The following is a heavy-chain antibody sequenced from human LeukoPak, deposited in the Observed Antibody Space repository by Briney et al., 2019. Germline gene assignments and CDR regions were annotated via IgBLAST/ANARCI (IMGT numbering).Heavy chain of an antibody. CDR1: GFTFSDYY. CDR3: ARDLIVVVPAADYYYYGMDV. V-gene: IGHV3-11*01. Sequence: GGSLRLSCAASGFTFSDYYMSWIRQAPGKGLEWVSYISSSGSTIYYADSVKGRFTISRDNAKNSLYLQMNSLRAEDTAVYYCARDLIVVVPAADYYYYGMDVWGQGTTVTVSS. D-gene: IGHD2-2*01. J-gene: IGHJ6*02. CDR2: ISSSGSTI.